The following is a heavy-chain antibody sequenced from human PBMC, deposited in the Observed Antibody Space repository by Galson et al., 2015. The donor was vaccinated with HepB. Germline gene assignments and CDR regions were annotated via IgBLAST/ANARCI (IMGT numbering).Heavy chain of an antibody. CDR2: IKQDGSGK. D-gene: IGHD3-10*01. CDR1: GFTFSSYW. CDR3: ASLRLYYYGSGSYYDTYDY. Sequence: SLRLSCAASGFTFSSYWMRWVRQAPGKGLEWVASIKQDGSGKYYVDAVRGRFTISSDNAKNSLHLQMNSLRAEDTAVYYCASLRLYYYGSGSYYDTYDYWGQGTLVTVSS. J-gene: IGHJ4*02. V-gene: IGHV3-7*03.